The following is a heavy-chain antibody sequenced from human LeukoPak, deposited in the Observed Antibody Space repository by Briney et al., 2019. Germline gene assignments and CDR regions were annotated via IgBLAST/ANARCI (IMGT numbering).Heavy chain of an antibody. CDR2: INPNSGGT. V-gene: IGHV1-2*04. CDR3: ARGEGWIQLWADYYGMDV. CDR1: GYTFTGYY. D-gene: IGHD5-18*01. Sequence: ASVKVSCKASGYTFTGYYMHWVRQAPGQGLEWMGRINPNSGGTNYAQKFQGWVTMTRDTSISTAYMELSRLRSDDTAVYYCARGEGWIQLWADYYGMDVWGKGTTVTVSS. J-gene: IGHJ6*04.